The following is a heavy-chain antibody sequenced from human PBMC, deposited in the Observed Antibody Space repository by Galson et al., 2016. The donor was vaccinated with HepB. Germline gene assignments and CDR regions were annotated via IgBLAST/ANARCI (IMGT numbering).Heavy chain of an antibody. V-gene: IGHV4-61*02. Sequence: LSLTCTVSGASINSASFYWTWVRQPAGKGLEWIGRFYTSEITNYNPSLRGRVTISADASKSQFSLELASVTAADTAVYYCAREIVTQTLDNWGQGTLVTVSS. CDR3: AREIVTQTLDN. CDR1: GASINSASFY. D-gene: IGHD2-15*01. J-gene: IGHJ4*02. CDR2: FYTSEIT.